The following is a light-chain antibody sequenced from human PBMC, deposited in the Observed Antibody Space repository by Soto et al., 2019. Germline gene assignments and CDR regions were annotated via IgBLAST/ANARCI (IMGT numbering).Light chain of an antibody. CDR2: EVT. CDR3: CSYAGTTTWV. V-gene: IGLV2-23*02. J-gene: IGLJ3*02. CDR1: SSDVGSHNF. Sequence: QSVLTQPASVSGSPGQSITISCTGTSSDVGSHNFVSWYQQRPGKAPKLMIFEVTKRPSGVSSRFSASKSGNTASLTISGVQAEDEADYYCCSYAGTTTWVFGGGTKADRP.